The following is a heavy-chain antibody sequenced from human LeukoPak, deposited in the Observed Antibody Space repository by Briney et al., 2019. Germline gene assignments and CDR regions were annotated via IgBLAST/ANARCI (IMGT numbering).Heavy chain of an antibody. V-gene: IGHV3-23*01. CDR2: ISGSGGST. CDR1: GFTFSSYA. D-gene: IGHD6-19*01. J-gene: IGHJ6*03. Sequence: GGSLRLSCAASGFTFSSYAMSWVRQAPGKGLEWVSAISGSGGSTYYADSVKGRFTISRDNSKNTLYLQMDSLRAEDTAVYYCAKDSSGWQFYYMDVWGKGTTVTISS. CDR3: AKDSSGWQFYYMDV.